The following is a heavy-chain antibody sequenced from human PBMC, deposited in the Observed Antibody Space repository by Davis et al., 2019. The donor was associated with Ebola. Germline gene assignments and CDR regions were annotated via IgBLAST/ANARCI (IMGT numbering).Heavy chain of an antibody. CDR3: ARNTSGFGHFDF. V-gene: IGHV4-34*01. CDR1: GGSLSDYY. Sequence: PGGSLRLSCAVYGGSLSDYYWSWIRQPPGEGLEWIGEIDHRGDIKYNPFLKSRATLSIDTSTRQISLKLTSVTAADTAMYYCARNTSGFGHFDFWGQGTLVTVSP. D-gene: IGHD6-19*01. CDR2: IDHRGDI. J-gene: IGHJ4*02.